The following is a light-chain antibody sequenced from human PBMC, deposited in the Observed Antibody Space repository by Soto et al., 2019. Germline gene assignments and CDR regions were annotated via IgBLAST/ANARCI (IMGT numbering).Light chain of an antibody. Sequence: QSALTQPASVSGSPGQSITISCTGTSNDIGAYNYVSWYQQSPDKAPKLLIYDVNNRPSGVSTRFSGSKSGNTASLTISGLLAEDEADYYCSSYTKTSTLVVVGGGTKLTVL. CDR1: SNDIGAYNY. J-gene: IGLJ3*02. CDR3: SSYTKTSTLVV. V-gene: IGLV2-14*01. CDR2: DVN.